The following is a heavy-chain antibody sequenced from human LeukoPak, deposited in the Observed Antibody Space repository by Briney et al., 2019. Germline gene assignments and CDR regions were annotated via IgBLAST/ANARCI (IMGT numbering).Heavy chain of an antibody. CDR1: GSSISSGSYY. J-gene: IGHJ6*03. Sequence: PSETLSLTCTVSGSSISSGSYYWSWIRQPAGKGLEWIGRIYTSGSTNYNPSLKSRVTISVDTSKNQFSLKLSSVTAADTAVYYCARLTKNDSGTYRFGKKKRGYMDVWGKGTTVTISS. D-gene: IGHD3-10*01. CDR2: IYTSGST. V-gene: IGHV4-61*02. CDR3: ARLTKNDSGTYRFGKKKRGYMDV.